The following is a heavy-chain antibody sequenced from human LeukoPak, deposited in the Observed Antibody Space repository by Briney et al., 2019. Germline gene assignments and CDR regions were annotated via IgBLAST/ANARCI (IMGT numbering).Heavy chain of an antibody. CDR2: INTDGSIT. J-gene: IGHJ4*02. CDR3: ARDRGPRTGFMVREAYDY. Sequence: GGSLRLSCAASGFTFSDYWIHWVRQAPGKGLVWVSRINTDGSITNYADSVKGRFSISRDNAKNTLYLQTSSLRAEDTAVYYCARDRGPRTGFMVREAYDYWGQGTLVTVSS. V-gene: IGHV3-74*01. D-gene: IGHD3-10*01. CDR1: GFTFSDYW.